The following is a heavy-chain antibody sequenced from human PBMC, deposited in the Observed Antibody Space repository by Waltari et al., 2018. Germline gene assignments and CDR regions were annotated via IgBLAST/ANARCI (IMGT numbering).Heavy chain of an antibody. CDR3: VKGIWTSAASYYAGLDV. CDR2: IHNDGSRT. D-gene: IGHD3-22*01. Sequence: EVQVLESGGDLVQPGGSLSPSCAAFGFSFSSYGMSWARQGPGKGLEWVSGIHNDGSRTYYVDSVKGRFTISRDNSKNTMSLQMNSLRAEDTAIYYCVKGIWTSAASYYAGLDVWGQGTTVTVSS. CDR1: GFSFSSYG. V-gene: IGHV3-23*03. J-gene: IGHJ6*02.